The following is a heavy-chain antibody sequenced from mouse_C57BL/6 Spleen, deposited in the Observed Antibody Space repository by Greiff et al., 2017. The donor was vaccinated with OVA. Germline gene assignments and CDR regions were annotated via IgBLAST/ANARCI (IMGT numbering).Heavy chain of an antibody. D-gene: IGHD3-2*02. Sequence: EVQLQQSGPGLVKPSQSLSLTCSVTGSSITSGYYWNWIRQFPGNKLEWMGYISYDGSNNYNPSLKNRISITRDTSKNQFFLKLNSVTTEDTATYYCARDQGDEDWLAYWGQGTLVTVSA. CDR3: ARDQGDEDWLAY. V-gene: IGHV3-6*01. J-gene: IGHJ3*01. CDR2: ISYDGSN. CDR1: GSSITSGYY.